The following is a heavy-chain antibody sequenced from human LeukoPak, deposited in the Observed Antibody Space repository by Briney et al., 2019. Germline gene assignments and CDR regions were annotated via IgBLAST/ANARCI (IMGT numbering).Heavy chain of an antibody. CDR2: ISYDGSNK. V-gene: IGHV3-30-3*01. J-gene: IGHJ6*02. Sequence: GGSLRLSRAASGFTFSSYAMRWVRQAPGKGLEWVAVISYDGSNKYYADSVKGRFTISRDNSKNTLYLQMNSLRAEDTAVYYCARVRYYDSSGYSDYYYYYGMDVWGQGTTVTVSS. CDR1: GFTFSSYA. D-gene: IGHD3-22*01. CDR3: ARVRYYDSSGYSDYYYYYGMDV.